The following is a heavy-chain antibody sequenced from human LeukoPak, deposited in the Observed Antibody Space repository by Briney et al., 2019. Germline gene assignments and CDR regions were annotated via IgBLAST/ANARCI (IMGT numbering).Heavy chain of an antibody. Sequence: SWIRQHPGKGLEWIGYIYYSGSTYYNPSLKSRVTISVDTSKNQFSLKLSSVTAADTAVYYCARDLGLSGRTQTYSNYYYGMDVWGQGTTVTVSS. J-gene: IGHJ6*02. V-gene: IGHV4-31*02. CDR2: IYYSGST. CDR3: ARDLGLSGRTQTYSNYYYGMDV. D-gene: IGHD4-11*01.